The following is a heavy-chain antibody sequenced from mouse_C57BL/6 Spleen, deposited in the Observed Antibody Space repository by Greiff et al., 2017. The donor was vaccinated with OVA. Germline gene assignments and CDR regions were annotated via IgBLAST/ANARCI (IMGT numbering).Heavy chain of an antibody. V-gene: IGHV1-53*01. D-gene: IGHD2-4*01. CDR1: GYTFTSYW. CDR2: INPSNGGT. CDR3: ARGGTYYDPWFAD. J-gene: IGHJ3*01. Sequence: VQLQQPGTELVKPGASVKLSCKASGYTFTSYWMHWVKQRPGQGLEWIGNINPSNGGTNYNEKFKSKATLTVDKSSSTAYMQLSSLTSEDSAVYYCARGGTYYDPWFADWGQGTLVTVSA.